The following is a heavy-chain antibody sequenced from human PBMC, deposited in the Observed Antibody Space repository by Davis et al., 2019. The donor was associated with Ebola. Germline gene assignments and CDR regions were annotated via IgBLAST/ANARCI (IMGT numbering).Heavy chain of an antibody. CDR3: ARQISAPYDFWSGYSAY. V-gene: IGHV3-23*01. D-gene: IGHD3-3*01. CDR2: IGGSGDTT. J-gene: IGHJ4*02. CDR1: GFAFNTYA. Sequence: GESLKISCAASGFAFNTYAMAWVRQAPGKGLEYVSSIGGSGDTTYYADSVKGRFTISRDRSKNTLYLQMNSLRVEDTAIYYCARQISAPYDFWSGYSAYWGQGTLVTVST.